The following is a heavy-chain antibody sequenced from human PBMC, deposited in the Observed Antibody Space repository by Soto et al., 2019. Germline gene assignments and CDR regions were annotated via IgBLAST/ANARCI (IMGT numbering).Heavy chain of an antibody. D-gene: IGHD4-17*01. J-gene: IGHJ6*03. CDR1: GGSISSYY. CDR3: ARSDMTTVTGLYYYYYMDV. Sequence: SETLSLACTVSGGSISSYYWSWIRQPPGKGLEWIGYIYYSGSTNYNPSLKSRVTIPVDTSKNQFSLKLSSVTAADTAVYYCARSDMTTVTGLYYYYYMDVWGKGTTVTVSS. CDR2: IYYSGST. V-gene: IGHV4-59*01.